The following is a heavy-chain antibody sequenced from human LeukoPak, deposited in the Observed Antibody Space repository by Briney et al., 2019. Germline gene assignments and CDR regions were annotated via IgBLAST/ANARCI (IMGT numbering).Heavy chain of an antibody. CDR3: AKSVAGPPYYYYYYMDV. CDR2: IRCDGCNK. CDR1: GFTFSSYG. V-gene: IGHV3-30*02. D-gene: IGHD6-19*01. Sequence: GGSLRLSCAASGFTFSSYGMHWVRQAPGKGLEWVAFIRCDGCNKYYADSVKGRFTISRDNSKNTLYLQMNSLRAEDTAVYYCAKSVAGPPYYYYYYMDVWGKGTTVTVSS. J-gene: IGHJ6*03.